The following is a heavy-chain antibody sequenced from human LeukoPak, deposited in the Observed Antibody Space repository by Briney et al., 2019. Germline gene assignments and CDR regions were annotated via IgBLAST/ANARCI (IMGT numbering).Heavy chain of an antibody. Sequence: SETLSLTCTVSGGSISSYYWGWIRQPPGKGLEWIGYIYYSGSTNYNPSLKSRVAISVDTSKNQFSLKLSSVTAADTAVYYCARVHSYGFYYYYYYGMDVWGQGTTVTVSS. CDR1: GGSISSYY. V-gene: IGHV4-59*01. J-gene: IGHJ6*02. D-gene: IGHD5-18*01. CDR2: IYYSGST. CDR3: ARVHSYGFYYYYYYGMDV.